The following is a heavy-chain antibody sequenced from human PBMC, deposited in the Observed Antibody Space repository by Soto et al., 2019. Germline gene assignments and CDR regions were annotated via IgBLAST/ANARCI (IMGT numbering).Heavy chain of an antibody. CDR1: GFTFTSSA. CDR3: AADDDDYGAYVDYYYYGMDV. V-gene: IGHV1-58*01. Sequence: QMQLVQSGPEVKKPGTSVKVSCKASGFTFTSSAVQWVRQARGQRLEWIGWIVVGSGNTNYAQKFQERVTITRDMSXXTXYXXLSSLRSEDTAVYYCAADDDDYGAYVDYYYYGMDVWGQGTTVTVSS. J-gene: IGHJ6*02. D-gene: IGHD4-17*01. CDR2: IVVGSGNT.